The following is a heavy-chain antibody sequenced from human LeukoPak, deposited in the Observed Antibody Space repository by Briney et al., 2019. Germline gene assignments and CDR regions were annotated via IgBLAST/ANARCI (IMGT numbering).Heavy chain of an antibody. CDR2: IYTSGSP. J-gene: IGHJ4*02. CDR3: ARASGSYYGRGHYFDY. Sequence: SQTLSLTCTVSGGSISSGSYYWSWIRQPAGKGLEWIGRIYTSGSPNYNPSLKSRVTISVDTSKNQFSLRLSSVTAADTAVYYCARASGSYYGRGHYFDYWGQGTLVTVSS. V-gene: IGHV4-61*02. CDR1: GGSISSGSYY. D-gene: IGHD1-26*01.